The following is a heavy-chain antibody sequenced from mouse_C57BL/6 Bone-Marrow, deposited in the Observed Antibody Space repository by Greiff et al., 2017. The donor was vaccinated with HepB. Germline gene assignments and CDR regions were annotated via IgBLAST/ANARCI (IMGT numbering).Heavy chain of an antibody. CDR2: IDPSDSYT. CDR3: ARSKGYWYFDV. J-gene: IGHJ1*03. V-gene: IGHV1-69*01. Sequence: VQLQQPGAELVMPGASVKLSCKASGYTFTSYWMHWVKQRPGQGLEWIGEIDPSDSYTNYNQKFKGKSTLTVDKSSSTAYMQLSSLTSEDSAVYYCARSKGYWYFDVWGTGTTVTASS. CDR1: GYTFTSYW.